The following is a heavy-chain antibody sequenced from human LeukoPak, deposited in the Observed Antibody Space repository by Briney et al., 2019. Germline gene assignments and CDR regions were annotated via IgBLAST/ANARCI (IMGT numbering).Heavy chain of an antibody. CDR1: GFTFSSYS. CDR3: AKSVVMVVAVREFDY. Sequence: GGSLRLSCAASGFTFSSYSMSWVRQAPGKGLEWVSAISGSGGSTYYADSVKGRFTISRDNSKSTLYLQMNSLRAEDTAVYYCAKSVVMVVAVREFDYWGQGTLVTVSS. V-gene: IGHV3-23*01. D-gene: IGHD2-15*01. J-gene: IGHJ4*02. CDR2: ISGSGGST.